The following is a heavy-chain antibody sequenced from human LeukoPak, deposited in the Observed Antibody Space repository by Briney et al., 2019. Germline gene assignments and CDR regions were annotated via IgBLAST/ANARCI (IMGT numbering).Heavy chain of an antibody. Sequence: GGSLRLSCAASGFTFSDYYMSWIRQSPGNGLKGVSYISTSGSTIYYADSVKGRFTVSRDNAKNSLFLQMNSLGAEGTAVYYCARVVSENSGYQGYWGQGTLDTVSS. D-gene: IGHD3-22*01. J-gene: IGHJ4*02. V-gene: IGHV3-11*04. CDR2: ISTSGSTI. CDR3: ARVVSENSGYQGY. CDR1: GFTFSDYY.